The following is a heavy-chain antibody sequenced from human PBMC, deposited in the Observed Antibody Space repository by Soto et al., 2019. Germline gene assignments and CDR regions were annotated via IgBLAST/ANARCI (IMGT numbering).Heavy chain of an antibody. Sequence: GSLRLSCAASEFTCSSYWLHWVRLVPGKGLVWLSSINSNGDNISYADSVKGRFTISRDNAKNTLHLQMKSLRAEDTAVYYCARVWANSGYYVAYDYWGQGTPVTVS. D-gene: IGHD3-22*01. CDR3: ARVWANSGYYVAYDY. CDR1: EFTCSSYW. J-gene: IGHJ4*02. CDR2: INSNGDNI. V-gene: IGHV3-74*01.